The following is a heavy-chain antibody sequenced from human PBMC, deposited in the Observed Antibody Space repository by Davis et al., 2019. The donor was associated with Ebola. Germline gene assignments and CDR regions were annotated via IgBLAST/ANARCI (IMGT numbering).Heavy chain of an antibody. Sequence: AASVTVSCKASGYTFTSYYMHWVRQAPGQGLEWMGIINPSGGSTSYAQKFQGRVTITADKSTSTAYMELSSLRSEDTAVYYCASRGTTGTTGYFDYWGQGTLVTVSS. CDR1: GYTFTSYY. V-gene: IGHV1-46*01. CDR2: INPSGGST. D-gene: IGHD1-1*01. CDR3: ASRGTTGTTGYFDY. J-gene: IGHJ4*02.